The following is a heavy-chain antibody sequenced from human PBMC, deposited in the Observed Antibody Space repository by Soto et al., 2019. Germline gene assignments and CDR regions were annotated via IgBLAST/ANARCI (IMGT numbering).Heavy chain of an antibody. CDR3: AKDGLPRPTYYDFWSFRTGAANYGMDV. CDR1: GFTFDCYA. CDR2: ISWNSGSI. D-gene: IGHD3-3*01. V-gene: IGHV3-9*01. Sequence: TGWRLRLSCAASGFTFDCYAMHWVRQAPGKGLEWVSGISWNSGSIGYADSVKGRFTISRDNAKNSLYLQMNSLRAEDTALYYCAKDGLPRPTYYDFWSFRTGAANYGMDV. J-gene: IGHJ6*01.